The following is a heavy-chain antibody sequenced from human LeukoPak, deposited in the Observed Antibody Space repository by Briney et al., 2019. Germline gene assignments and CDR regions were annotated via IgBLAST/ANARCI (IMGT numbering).Heavy chain of an antibody. CDR2: ISGSGGST. Sequence: GGSLRLSCAASGFTFSSYAMSWVRQAPGKGLEWVSAISGSGGSTYYADSVKGRFTISRDNSKNTLYLQMNSLRAEDTAVYYCAKVGHWNAPQPCGMDVWGQGTTVTVSS. CDR1: GFTFSSYA. CDR3: AKVGHWNAPQPCGMDV. D-gene: IGHD1-1*01. V-gene: IGHV3-23*01. J-gene: IGHJ6*02.